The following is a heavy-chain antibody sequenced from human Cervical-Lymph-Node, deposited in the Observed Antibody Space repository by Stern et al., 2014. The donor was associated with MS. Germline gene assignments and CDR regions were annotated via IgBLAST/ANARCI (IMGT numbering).Heavy chain of an antibody. D-gene: IGHD3-22*01. J-gene: IGHJ2*01. CDR2: IWSDGSMK. V-gene: IGHV3-33*03. CDR1: GFTFSNYA. Sequence: VQLVESGGGAVQPGGSLRLSCAGSGFTFSNYAMHWFRHAPGKGLVWVAVIWSDGSMKYYVDSVQGRFTVSRDNSRNTLYLQLNSLRAEDTAIYYCARSGDYAAWYFSLWGRGTLITVSS. CDR3: ARSGDYAAWYFSL.